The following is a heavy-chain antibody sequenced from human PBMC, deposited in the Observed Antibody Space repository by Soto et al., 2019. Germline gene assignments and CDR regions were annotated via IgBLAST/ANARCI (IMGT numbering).Heavy chain of an antibody. Sequence: GGSLRLSCAASGFTFSSYAMSWVRQAPGKGLEWVSAISGSGGSTYYADSVKGRFTISRDNSKNTLYLQMNSLRAEDTAVYYWAKVPVPRRVYFDYWGQGTLVTAPQ. V-gene: IGHV3-23*01. CDR2: ISGSGGST. CDR3: AKVPVPRRVYFDY. D-gene: IGHD4-17*01. J-gene: IGHJ4*02. CDR1: GFTFSSYA.